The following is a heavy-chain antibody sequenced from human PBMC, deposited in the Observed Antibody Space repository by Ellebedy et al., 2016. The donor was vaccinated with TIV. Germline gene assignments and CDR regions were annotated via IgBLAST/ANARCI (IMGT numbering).Heavy chain of an antibody. J-gene: IGHJ5*02. D-gene: IGHD2-2*01. CDR3: ARGVSSTSLNWFNP. Sequence: GGSLRLXXAASGFTFSSYWMHWVRQAPGKGLVWVSRIKSDGSSTSYADSVKGRSTISRDNAKNTLYLQMNGLRVEDTAVYYCARGVSSTSLNWFNPWGQGTQVTVSS. CDR1: GFTFSSYW. CDR2: IKSDGSST. V-gene: IGHV3-74*01.